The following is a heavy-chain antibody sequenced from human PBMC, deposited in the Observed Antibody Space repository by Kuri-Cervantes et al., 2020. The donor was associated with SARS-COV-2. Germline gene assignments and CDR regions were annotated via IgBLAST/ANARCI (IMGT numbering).Heavy chain of an antibody. D-gene: IGHD1-20*01. CDR1: GCSISSSSYY. CDR3: ASLRYNSNDPYFDY. CDR2: IYYSWST. J-gene: IGHJ4*02. Sequence: SETLSLTCTVSGCSISSSSYYWGWIRQPPGKGLEWIGSIYYSWSTYYNPSLTSRVTISVDTSKNQFSLKLSSVAAADTAVDYCASLRYNSNDPYFDYWGQGTLVTVSS. V-gene: IGHV4-39*01.